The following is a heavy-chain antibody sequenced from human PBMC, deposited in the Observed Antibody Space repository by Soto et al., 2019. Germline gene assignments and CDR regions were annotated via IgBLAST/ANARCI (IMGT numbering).Heavy chain of an antibody. D-gene: IGHD2-2*01. Sequence: SETLSLTCTVSGGSISSSSYYWGWIRQPPGKGLEWIGSIYYSGSTYYNPSLKSRVTISVDTSKNQFSLKLSSVTAADTAVYYCARPSFQEDIVVVPAAMQSLDHWFDPWGQGTLVTVS. CDR2: IYYSGST. V-gene: IGHV4-39*01. CDR1: GGSISSSSYY. CDR3: ARPSFQEDIVVVPAAMQSLDHWFDP. J-gene: IGHJ5*02.